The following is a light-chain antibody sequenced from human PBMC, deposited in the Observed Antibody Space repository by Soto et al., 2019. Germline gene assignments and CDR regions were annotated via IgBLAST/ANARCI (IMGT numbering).Light chain of an antibody. J-gene: IGKJ1*01. Sequence: DIQMTQSPSTLSASVGDRVTITCRASQSISSWLAWYQQKPGKAPKLLIYKASSLESGVPSRFSGSGSGTEFTLTISSLQPEDFATYYCQQYNSYSWTFGQGTKVAIK. CDR1: QSISSW. V-gene: IGKV1-5*03. CDR2: KAS. CDR3: QQYNSYSWT.